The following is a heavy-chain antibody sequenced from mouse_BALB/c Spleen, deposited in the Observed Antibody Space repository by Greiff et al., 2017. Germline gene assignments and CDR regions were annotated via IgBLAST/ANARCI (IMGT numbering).Heavy chain of an antibody. J-gene: IGHJ2*01. CDR3: ARGEGFDY. CDR2: ISDGGSYT. V-gene: IGHV5-4*02. Sequence: EVQRVESGGGLVQPGGSRKLSCAASGFTFSDYYMYWVRQTPEKRLEWVATISDGGSYTYYPDSVKGRFTISRDNAKNNLYLQMSSLKSEDTAMYYCARGEGFDYWGQGTTLTVSS. CDR1: GFTFSDYY.